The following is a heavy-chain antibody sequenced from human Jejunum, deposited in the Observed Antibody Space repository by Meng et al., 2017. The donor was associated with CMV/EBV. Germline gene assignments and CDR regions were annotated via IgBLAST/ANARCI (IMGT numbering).Heavy chain of an antibody. CDR3: AKERDTLAETYYFGN. D-gene: IGHD5-18*01. J-gene: IGHJ4*02. V-gene: IGHV3-30*02. CDR2: ILNDGTDT. Sequence: GQLVESGGGVVQPGGSLRLSCAASGFIFSTYGMHGVRQTPGKGLEWVAFILNDGTDTYIADSVKGRFTMSRDNSKSTLYLQMNSLRTDDTAIYYCAKERDTLAETYYFGNWGRGTLVTVSS. CDR1: GFIFSTYG.